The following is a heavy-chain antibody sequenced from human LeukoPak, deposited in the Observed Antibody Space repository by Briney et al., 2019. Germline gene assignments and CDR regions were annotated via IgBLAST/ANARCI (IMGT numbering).Heavy chain of an antibody. CDR2: INPSGGST. CDR3: ARPLVPLKDYYYGMDV. J-gene: IGHJ6*02. Sequence: GASVKVSCKASGYTFTSYYMHWVRQAPGQGLEWMGVINPSGGSTSYAQKFQGRVTMTRDTSTSTVYMEMSSLRSEDTAVYYCARPLVPLKDYYYGMDVWGQGTTVTVSS. D-gene: IGHD3-9*01. V-gene: IGHV1-46*01. CDR1: GYTFTSYY.